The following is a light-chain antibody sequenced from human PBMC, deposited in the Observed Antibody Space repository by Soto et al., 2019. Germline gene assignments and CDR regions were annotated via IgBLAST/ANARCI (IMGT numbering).Light chain of an antibody. J-gene: IGKJ5*01. V-gene: IGKV3-11*01. CDR3: QQRSNWPT. CDR2: DAS. CDR1: QSASNF. Sequence: EDVVRQYQATRSVTPGGSRALNYRASQSASNFLAWYQQKPGQAPRLLLYDASNRATCIPARFSGSGSGTDFTLTISSLESEDFAIYYCQQRSNWPTFGQGTRLE.